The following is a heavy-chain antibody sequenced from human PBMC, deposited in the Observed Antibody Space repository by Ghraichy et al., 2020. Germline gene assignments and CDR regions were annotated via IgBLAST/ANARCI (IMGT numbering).Heavy chain of an antibody. Sequence: GGSLRLSCAASGFTFSTYTMNWVRQAPGRGLEWVSYITSGSSTIHYADSVKGRFTISRDNAKNSLYLQMNSLRDADTAVYYCARDLSEGVAGAYYYYMDVWGKGTTVTVSS. D-gene: IGHD3-16*01. CDR2: ITSGSSTI. V-gene: IGHV3-48*02. CDR3: ARDLSEGVAGAYYYYMDV. CDR1: GFTFSTYT. J-gene: IGHJ6*03.